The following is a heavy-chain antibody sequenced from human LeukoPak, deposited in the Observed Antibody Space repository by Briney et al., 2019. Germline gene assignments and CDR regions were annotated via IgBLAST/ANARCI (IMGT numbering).Heavy chain of an antibody. D-gene: IGHD6-6*01. CDR3: ASNRSSSD. CDR1: GGSFSGYY. J-gene: IGHJ1*01. CDR2: INHSGST. V-gene: IGHV4-34*01. Sequence: SETLSLTCAVYGGSFSGYYWTWIRQPPGKGLEWIGEINHSGSTNYNLSLKSRVTISVDTSKNQFSLKVSSVTAADTAVYYCASNRSSSDWGQGTLVTVSS.